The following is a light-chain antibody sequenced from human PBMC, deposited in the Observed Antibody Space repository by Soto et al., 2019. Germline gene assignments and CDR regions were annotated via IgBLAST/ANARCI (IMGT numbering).Light chain of an antibody. CDR1: QTVSSTY. CDR3: QQYGTSPPRYT. CDR2: AAT. V-gene: IGKV3-20*01. Sequence: EIVLTQSPGTLSLSPGERATLSCRASQTVSSTYLAWYQQKPGQAPSLLIYAATSRATGIPDRFSGSGSGTDFTLTISRLEPEDFAVYYCQQYGTSPPRYTFGQGTKLEIK. J-gene: IGKJ2*01.